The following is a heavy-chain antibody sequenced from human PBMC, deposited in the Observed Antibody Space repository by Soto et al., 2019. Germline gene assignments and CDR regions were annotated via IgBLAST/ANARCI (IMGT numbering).Heavy chain of an antibody. J-gene: IGHJ6*02. D-gene: IGHD6-13*01. V-gene: IGHV4-39*01. CDR2: IYYSGST. CDR3: ARRAAAGTLHYYYGMDV. Sequence: SETLSLTCTVSGGSISSSSYYWGWIRQPPGKGLEWIGSIYYSGSTYYNPSLKSRVTISVDTSKNQFSLKLSSVTAADTAVYYCARRAAAGTLHYYYGMDVWGQGTPVTVSS. CDR1: GGSISSSSYY.